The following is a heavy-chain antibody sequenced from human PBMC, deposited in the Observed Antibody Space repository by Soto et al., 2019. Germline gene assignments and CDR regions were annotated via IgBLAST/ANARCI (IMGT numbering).Heavy chain of an antibody. CDR3: ARHRGYSNWFDP. V-gene: IGHV4-39*01. Sequence: QLQLQESGPGLVKPSETLSLTCTVSGGSISSSSYYWGWIRQPPGKGLEWIGSIYYSGSTYHNPSLKSRVTISVDTSKNQFSLKLSSVTAADTAVYYCARHRGYSNWFDPWGQGTLVTVSS. CDR2: IYYSGST. CDR1: GGSISSSSYY. D-gene: IGHD2-15*01. J-gene: IGHJ5*02.